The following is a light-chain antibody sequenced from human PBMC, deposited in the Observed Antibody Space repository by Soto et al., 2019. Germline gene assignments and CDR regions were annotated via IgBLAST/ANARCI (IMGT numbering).Light chain of an antibody. CDR1: KLGDKY. V-gene: IGLV3-1*01. Sequence: SYELTQPPSVSVSPGQTASITCSGDKLGDKYTCWYQQKPGQSPVLVIYQHSKRPSRIPERFSGSNSGNTATLTISGTQAMDEADSYCQAWDSSTLVFGGGTKLTVL. CDR2: QHS. J-gene: IGLJ2*01. CDR3: QAWDSSTLV.